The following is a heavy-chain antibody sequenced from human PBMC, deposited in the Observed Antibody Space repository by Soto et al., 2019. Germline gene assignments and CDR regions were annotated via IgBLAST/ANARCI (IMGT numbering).Heavy chain of an antibody. J-gene: IGHJ4*02. V-gene: IGHV3-33*01. CDR1: GFTFSSYG. Sequence: QVQLVESGGGVVQPGRSLRLSCAASGFTFSSYGMHWVRQAPGKGLEWVAVIGYDGSNKYYADSVKGRFTISRDNSKNTLYLQMNSLRAEDTAVYYCASDYLVIPPRVIDYWGQVTLVTVSS. D-gene: IGHD2-15*01. CDR3: ASDYLVIPPRVIDY. CDR2: IGYDGSNK.